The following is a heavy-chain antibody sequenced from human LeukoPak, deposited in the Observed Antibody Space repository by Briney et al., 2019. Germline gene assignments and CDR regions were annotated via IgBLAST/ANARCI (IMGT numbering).Heavy chain of an antibody. CDR1: GFSFSTYS. CDR2: IGTDIITI. CDR3: ARGMGHYYYGSGSPLDY. J-gene: IGHJ4*02. V-gene: IGHV3-48*04. D-gene: IGHD3-10*01. Sequence: PGGSLRLSCAASGFSFSTYSMNWVRQAPGKGLEWISYIGTDIITIYYADSVKGRFTISRDNAKNSLYLQMNSLRAEDTAVYYCARGMGHYYYGSGSPLDYWGQGTLVTVSS.